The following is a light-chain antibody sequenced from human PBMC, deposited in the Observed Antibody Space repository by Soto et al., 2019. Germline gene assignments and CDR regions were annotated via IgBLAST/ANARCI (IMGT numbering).Light chain of an antibody. V-gene: IGKV1-5*03. J-gene: IGKJ1*01. CDR3: QQYSSYSPWL. CDR1: QSISTW. Sequence: DIQVAQSPSTLSASVGDRVTITCRASQSISTWLAWYQHKPGTAPKLLIYKASTLDRGVSSRFSGSGSETEFALTISSLQPEDSVTYYCQQYSSYSPWLFGQGTKVEI. CDR2: KAS.